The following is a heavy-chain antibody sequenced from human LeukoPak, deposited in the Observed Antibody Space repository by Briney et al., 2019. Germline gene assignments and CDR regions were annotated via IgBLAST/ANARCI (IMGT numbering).Heavy chain of an antibody. Sequence: GRSLRLSCAASGFTFSSYGMHWVRQAPGKGLEWVAVIWFDGSNQYYADSVKGRFTISRDNSKNTLYLQMNSLRVEDTAVYYCGRDLEGYSSGWYPDYWGQGTLVTVSS. J-gene: IGHJ4*02. D-gene: IGHD6-19*01. CDR3: GRDLEGYSSGWYPDY. CDR2: IWFDGSNQ. CDR1: GFTFSSYG. V-gene: IGHV3-33*08.